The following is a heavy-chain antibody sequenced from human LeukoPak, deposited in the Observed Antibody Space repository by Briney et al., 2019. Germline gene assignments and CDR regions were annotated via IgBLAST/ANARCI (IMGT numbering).Heavy chain of an antibody. V-gene: IGHV3-23*01. D-gene: IGHD2-21*01. Sequence: GGSLRLSCAVSGITLSNYGMSWVRQAPGKGLEWVSAISGSGGSTYYADSVKGRFTISRDNSKNTLYLQMNSLRAEDTAVYYCAKFGTYCGGDCFDYWGQGTLVTVSS. CDR3: AKFGTYCGGDCFDY. CDR2: ISGSGGST. J-gene: IGHJ4*02. CDR1: GITLSNYG.